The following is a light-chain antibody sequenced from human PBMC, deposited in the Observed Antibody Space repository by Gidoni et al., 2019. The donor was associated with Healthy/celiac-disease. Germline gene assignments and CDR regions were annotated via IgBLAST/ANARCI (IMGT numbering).Light chain of an antibody. CDR3: QQYYSTPYT. Sequence: DNVITPSPDPPAVSLGERTTINRKSSQSVLYSSNKENYLPWYPQRPGQPPKLLIYWASTRESGVPDRFSGSGSGTDFTLTISSLQAEDVAVYYCQQYYSTPYTFXXXTKLEIK. CDR1: QSVLYSSNKENY. CDR2: WAS. J-gene: IGKJ2*01. V-gene: IGKV4-1*01.